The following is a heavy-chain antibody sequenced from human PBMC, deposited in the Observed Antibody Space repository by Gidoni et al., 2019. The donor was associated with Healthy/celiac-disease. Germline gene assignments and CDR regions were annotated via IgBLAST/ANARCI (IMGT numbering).Heavy chain of an antibody. CDR1: GGSISSGDYY. V-gene: IGHV4-30-4*01. Sequence: QVQLQDSGPGLVKPSQTLSLTCTVSGGSISSGDYYWSWIRQPPGKCLEWIGYIYDLGRTYYNPSLKSRVTISVDTSKNQFSLKLSSVTAADTALYYCARGIPLYCSSTSCLDITWFDPWGQGTLVTVSS. D-gene: IGHD2-2*01. CDR2: IYDLGRT. CDR3: ARGIPLYCSSTSCLDITWFDP. J-gene: IGHJ5*02.